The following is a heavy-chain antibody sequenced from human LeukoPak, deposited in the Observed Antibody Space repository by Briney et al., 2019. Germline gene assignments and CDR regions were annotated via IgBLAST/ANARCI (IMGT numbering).Heavy chain of an antibody. V-gene: IGHV1-18*01. J-gene: IGHJ4*02. Sequence: GASVKVSCKASGNTFSRNGISWVRQAPGQGLEWMGWISAYNGHTKYAQKFQGRVTLTTDTSTNTAYMELTSLTSDVTAVYYCARDKDLGAVAGTFDSWGQGTLVTVSP. CDR1: GNTFSRNG. CDR3: ARDKDLGAVAGTFDS. D-gene: IGHD6-19*01. CDR2: ISAYNGHT.